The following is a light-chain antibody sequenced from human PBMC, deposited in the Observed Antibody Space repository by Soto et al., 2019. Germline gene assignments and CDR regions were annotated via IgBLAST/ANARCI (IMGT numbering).Light chain of an antibody. V-gene: IGLV1-44*01. CDR2: SNN. CDR3: AAWDDSLNGLYV. CDR1: SSNIGSNT. J-gene: IGLJ1*01. Sequence: QSVLTQPPSASGTPGQTVTISCSGSSSNIGSNTVNWYQQLPGTAPKLLIYSNNQRPSGVPVRFSGSKSGTSASLAISGLQSEDEADYYCAAWDDSLNGLYVFGTGTKLTVL.